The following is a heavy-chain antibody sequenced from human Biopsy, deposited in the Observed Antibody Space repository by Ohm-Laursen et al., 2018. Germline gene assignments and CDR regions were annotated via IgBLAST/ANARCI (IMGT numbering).Heavy chain of an antibody. J-gene: IGHJ2*01. CDR2: IYYTGNT. D-gene: IGHD1-26*01. CDR1: GGSISNYY. Sequence: TLSLTCTVSGGSISNYYWSWIRQPPGKGLEWIGYIYYTGNTNYNPSLKSRVTISVDTSMNHLSLRLTSVTAADTAVYYCARHAPSYSGSYWRYFDLWGRGTLVTVSS. CDR3: ARHAPSYSGSYWRYFDL. V-gene: IGHV4-59*08.